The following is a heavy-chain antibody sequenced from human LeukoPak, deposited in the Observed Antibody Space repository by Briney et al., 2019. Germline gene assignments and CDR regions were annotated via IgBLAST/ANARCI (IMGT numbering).Heavy chain of an antibody. D-gene: IGHD2-2*01. CDR1: GYTFTSYG. CDR3: ATVGYCSSTSCPPSYYYYYMDV. J-gene: IGHJ6*03. V-gene: IGHV1-18*01. CDR2: ISAYNGNT. Sequence: ASVKVSCKASGYTFTSYGISWVRQAPGQGLEWMGWISAYNGNTNYAQKLQGRVTMTTDTSTSTAYMELRSLRSDDTAVYYCATVGYCSSTSCPPSYYYYYMDVWGKGTTVTISS.